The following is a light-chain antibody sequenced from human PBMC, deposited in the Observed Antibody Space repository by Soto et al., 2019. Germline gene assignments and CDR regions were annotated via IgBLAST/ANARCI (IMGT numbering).Light chain of an antibody. CDR1: QSVISSH. Sequence: EVVLTQSPGSLSLSPGERATLSCRASQSVISSHLAWYQQKPGQAPRLLIYGASSRATGIPDRFSGSGSETDFTLTISRLEPEDCAVYYCQQFGGSPTWTFGQGTKVDIK. V-gene: IGKV3-20*01. J-gene: IGKJ1*01. CDR3: QQFGGSPTWT. CDR2: GAS.